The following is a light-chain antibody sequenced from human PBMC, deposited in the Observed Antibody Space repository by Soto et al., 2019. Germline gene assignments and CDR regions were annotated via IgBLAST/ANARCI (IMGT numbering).Light chain of an antibody. J-gene: IGLJ1*01. CDR2: EGS. CDR3: MSYAGMYTYV. Sequence: QSALTQPASVSGSPGQSITISCTGTSSDVGSYNLVSWYQQHPGKAPKLMIYEGSKRPSGVSNRFFGSKSGNTASLTVSGLQAEDEADYFCMSYAGMYTYVFGTGTKLTVL. V-gene: IGLV2-14*02. CDR1: SSDVGSYNL.